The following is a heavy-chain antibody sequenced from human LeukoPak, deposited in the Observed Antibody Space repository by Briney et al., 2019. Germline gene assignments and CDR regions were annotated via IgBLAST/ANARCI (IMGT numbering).Heavy chain of an antibody. CDR1: GGSFSGYY. J-gene: IGHJ4*02. Sequence: SETLSLTCAVYGGSFSGYYWSWIRQPPGKGLEWIGSIYYSGTTYYNPSLKSRVTISVDTSKNQFSLKLSSVTAADTAVYYCARASGYDFGVDYWGQGTLVTVSS. V-gene: IGHV4-34*01. CDR3: ARASGYDFGVDY. CDR2: IYYSGTT. D-gene: IGHD5-12*01.